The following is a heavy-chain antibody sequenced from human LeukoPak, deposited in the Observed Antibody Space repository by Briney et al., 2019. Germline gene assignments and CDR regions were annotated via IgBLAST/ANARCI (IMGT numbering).Heavy chain of an antibody. CDR3: ARTSGTTFVGAFDI. CDR1: GFTFTNYW. Sequence: GESLKISCRGSGFTFTNYWIGWVRQMPGKGLEWMGIIFPGDSDTRYSPSFQGQVTMSADKSISTAYLQWSSLKASDTAMYYCARTSGTTFVGAFDIWGQGTMVTVSS. J-gene: IGHJ3*02. CDR2: IFPGDSDT. V-gene: IGHV5-51*01. D-gene: IGHD2-2*01.